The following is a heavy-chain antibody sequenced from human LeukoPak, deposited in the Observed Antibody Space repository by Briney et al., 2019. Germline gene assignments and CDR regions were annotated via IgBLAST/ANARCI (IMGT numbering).Heavy chain of an antibody. J-gene: IGHJ6*03. CDR1: GFTFSSYA. CDR3: AKGDAVQYYYYYYMDV. V-gene: IGHV3-23*01. D-gene: IGHD1-1*01. CDR2: ISGSGGST. Sequence: GGSLRLSCAASGFTFSSYAMSWVRQAPGKGLEWVSAISGSGGSTYYADFVKGRFTISRDNSKNTLYLQMNSLRAEDTAVYYCAKGDAVQYYYYYYMDVWGKGTTVTVSS.